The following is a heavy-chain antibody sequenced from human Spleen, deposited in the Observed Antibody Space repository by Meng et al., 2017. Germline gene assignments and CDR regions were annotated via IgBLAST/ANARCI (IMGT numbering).Heavy chain of an antibody. D-gene: IGHD6-13*01. J-gene: IGHJ4*02. CDR2: INTDGSTT. CDR1: GFTFSSYW. Sequence: GESLKISCVASGFTFSSYWMHWVRQDPGKGLVWVSRINTDGSTTSYADSVKGRFTISRDNAKNTLYLQMNSLRAEDTDVYYCARDLGGIFAYWGQGALVTVSS. CDR3: ARDLGGIFAY. V-gene: IGHV3-74*01.